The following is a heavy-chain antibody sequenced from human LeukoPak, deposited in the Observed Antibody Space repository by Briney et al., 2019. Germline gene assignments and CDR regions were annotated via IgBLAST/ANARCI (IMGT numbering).Heavy chain of an antibody. D-gene: IGHD6-19*01. CDR2: IFPGDSDT. CDR3: ARRDSSDWYSPFDY. CDR1: GYSFTSYW. J-gene: IGHJ4*02. Sequence: GESLKISCKGSGYSFTSYWIVWVRQLPGKGLEWMGFIFPGDSDTRYSPSFEGQVTVSADRSINTAYLQWRSLKASDTAMYYCARRDSSDWYSPFDYWGQGTLVTVSS. V-gene: IGHV5-51*01.